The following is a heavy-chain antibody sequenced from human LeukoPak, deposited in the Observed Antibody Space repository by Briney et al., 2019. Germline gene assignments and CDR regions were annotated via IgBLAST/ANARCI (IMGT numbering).Heavy chain of an antibody. V-gene: IGHV3-23*01. CDR2: FSGSGGRT. J-gene: IGHJ6*02. Sequence: GGSLRLPCAASGFTFSSYAMSWVRHAPGKGLEWVSAFSGSGGRTYYADSVKGRVTSARDNYKNPLYLQTNSLRAEDTAVYYCARYYCGGDCYSDYYYGMDVWGQGTTVTVSS. CDR1: GFTFSSYA. CDR3: ARYYCGGDCYSDYYYGMDV. D-gene: IGHD2-21*02.